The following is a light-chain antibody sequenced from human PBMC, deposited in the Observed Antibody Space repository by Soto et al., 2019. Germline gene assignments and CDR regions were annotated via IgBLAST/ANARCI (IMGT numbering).Light chain of an antibody. V-gene: IGKV3-20*01. CDR2: VAS. J-gene: IGKJ4*01. CDR1: QSINDDF. CDR3: QQYGRSPLT. Sequence: IVLTQSPGTLSLSPGETATLSCRASQSINDDFLAWYQQRPGQAPRLLIYVASFRATGIPDRFSGSGSGTEFTLTISRLEPEDSEVYFCQQYGRSPLTFGGGTKV.